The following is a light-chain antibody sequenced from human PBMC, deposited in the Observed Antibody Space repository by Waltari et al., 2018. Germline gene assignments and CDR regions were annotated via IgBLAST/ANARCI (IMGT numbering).Light chain of an antibody. Sequence: DIQVTQSPSSLSASVGDRVNITCRASQGITNDLAWYQQKPGETPKLLISGASSLQSGIPSRFSGSGSGTDFTLTISSLQSEDFATYYCQHYYNSPHTFGQGTKVEVK. CDR2: GAS. V-gene: IGKV1-NL1*01. CDR3: QHYYNSPHT. J-gene: IGKJ2*01. CDR1: QGITND.